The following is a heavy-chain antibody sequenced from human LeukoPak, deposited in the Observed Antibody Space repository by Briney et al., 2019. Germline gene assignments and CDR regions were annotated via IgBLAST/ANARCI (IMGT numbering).Heavy chain of an antibody. CDR1: GFTFSRYA. V-gene: IGHV3-64D*06. Sequence: GGSLRLSCSASGFTFSRYAMHWVRQAPGKGLKYVSAISSNGGSTYYADSVKGRFTISRDNSRNTLHLQMSSLRVEDTAVYYCVKDCSGSYFDYWGQGTLVTVSS. J-gene: IGHJ4*02. CDR3: VKDCSGSYFDY. CDR2: ISSNGGST. D-gene: IGHD3-10*02.